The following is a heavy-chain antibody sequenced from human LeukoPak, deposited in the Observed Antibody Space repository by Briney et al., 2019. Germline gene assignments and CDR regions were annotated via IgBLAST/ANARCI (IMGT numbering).Heavy chain of an antibody. Sequence: SETLSLTCTVSGGSITSYYWSWIRQPAGKGLEWIGHIYGSGITNYNPSLKSRLVMSLDTSKNQFSLKLSSVTAADTAVYYCARERWGPLYGSGSYSNWGQGTLVTVSS. D-gene: IGHD3-10*01. CDR1: GGSITSYY. CDR2: IYGSGIT. J-gene: IGHJ4*02. CDR3: ARERWGPLYGSGSYSN. V-gene: IGHV4-4*07.